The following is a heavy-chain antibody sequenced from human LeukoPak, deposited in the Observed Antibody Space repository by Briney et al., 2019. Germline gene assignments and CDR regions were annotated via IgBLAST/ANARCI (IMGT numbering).Heavy chain of an antibody. CDR2: INSDGSST. CDR3: ARDGGGSYRFDY. CDR1: GFTFISYW. Sequence: PGGSLRPSCAASGFTFISYWSHWVRQPPGKGLLWASRINSDGSSTSYADSVKGRFTISRDNAKNTLYLQMNSLRAEDTAVYYCARDGGGSYRFDYWGQGTLVTVSS. J-gene: IGHJ4*02. V-gene: IGHV3-74*01. D-gene: IGHD1-26*01.